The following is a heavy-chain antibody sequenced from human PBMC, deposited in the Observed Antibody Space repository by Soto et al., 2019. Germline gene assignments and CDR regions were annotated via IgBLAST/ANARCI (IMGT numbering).Heavy chain of an antibody. CDR2: ISYDGSNK. CDR3: AGEKYRLYYYYYGMDV. J-gene: IGHJ6*02. CDR1: GFTFSSYG. V-gene: IGHV3-30*03. Sequence: QVQLVESGGGVVQPGRSLRLSCAASGFTFSSYGMHWVRQAPGKGLEWVAVISYDGSNKYYADSVKGRFTISRDNSKNTLYLQMNSLRAEDTAVYYCAGEKYRLYYYYYGMDVWGQGTTVTVSS. D-gene: IGHD2-2*02.